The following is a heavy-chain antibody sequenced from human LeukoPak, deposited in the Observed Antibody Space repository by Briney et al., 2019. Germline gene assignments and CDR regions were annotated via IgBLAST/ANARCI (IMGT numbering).Heavy chain of an antibody. CDR1: GFTFSNYN. CDR2: ITSSGNYI. J-gene: IGHJ3*01. CDR3: AKDRSSYYTRKGYLEAFDL. Sequence: PGGSLRLSCAASGFTFSNYNMHWVRQAPGKGLEWVSAITSSGNYIYYADSLKGRFTISRDNAKNSMSLQMNSLRAEDTAVYYCAKDRSSYYTRKGYLEAFDLWGQGTVVTVSS. V-gene: IGHV3-21*01. D-gene: IGHD3-22*01.